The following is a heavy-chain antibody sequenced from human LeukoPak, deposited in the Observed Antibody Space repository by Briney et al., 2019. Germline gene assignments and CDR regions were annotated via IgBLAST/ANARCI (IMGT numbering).Heavy chain of an antibody. D-gene: IGHD4-4*01. CDR3: AREDYRVFDY. Sequence: PSETLSLTCAVYGGSFNGYYWTWIRQPPGKGLEWIGEINHSGSTDYNPSLKSRVTISVDTSKNQFSLKLNSVTAADTAVYYCAREDYRVFDYWGQGTLVTFSS. CDR2: INHSGST. CDR1: GGSFNGYY. V-gene: IGHV4-34*01. J-gene: IGHJ4*02.